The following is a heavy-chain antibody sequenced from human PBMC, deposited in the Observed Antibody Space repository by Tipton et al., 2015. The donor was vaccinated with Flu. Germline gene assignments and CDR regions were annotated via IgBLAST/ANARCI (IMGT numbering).Heavy chain of an antibody. Sequence: TLSLTCTVSGGSISSGSYYWSWIRQPAGKGLEWIGRIYTTGIPNYNPSLRSRVTISIDTSKNQFSLKLTSVTAADTAVYYCAKEGSYNILTNYYNKGVDPWGQGTLVIVSS. J-gene: IGHJ5*02. V-gene: IGHV4-61*02. D-gene: IGHD3-9*01. CDR2: IYTTGIP. CDR3: AKEGSYNILTNYYNKGVDP. CDR1: GGSISSGSYY.